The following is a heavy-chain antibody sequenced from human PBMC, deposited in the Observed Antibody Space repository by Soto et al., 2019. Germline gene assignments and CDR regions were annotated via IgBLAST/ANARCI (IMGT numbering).Heavy chain of an antibody. J-gene: IGHJ6*03. Sequence: SETLSLTCAVYGGSFSGYYWSWIRQPPGKGLEWIGEINHSGSTNYNPSLKSRVTISVDTSKNQFSLKLSSVTAADTAVYYCARGGSYYDFWSGYQPRSYYYYYMDVWGKGTTVTVSS. D-gene: IGHD3-3*01. CDR1: GGSFSGYY. CDR3: ARGGSYYDFWSGYQPRSYYYYYMDV. V-gene: IGHV4-34*01. CDR2: INHSGST.